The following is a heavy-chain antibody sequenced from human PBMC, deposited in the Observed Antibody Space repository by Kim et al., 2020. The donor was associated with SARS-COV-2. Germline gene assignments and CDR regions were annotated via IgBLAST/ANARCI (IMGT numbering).Heavy chain of an antibody. D-gene: IGHD5-12*01. CDR3: ARDPESEDIVATMGHDAFDI. CDR1: GFTFSSYA. V-gene: IGHV3-30-3*01. CDR2: ISYDGSNK. J-gene: IGHJ3*02. Sequence: GGSLRLSCAASGFTFSSYAMHWVRQAPGKGLEWVAVISYDGSNKYYADSVKGRFTISRDNSKNTLYLQMNSLRAEDTAVYYCARDPESEDIVATMGHDAFDIWGQGTMVTVSS.